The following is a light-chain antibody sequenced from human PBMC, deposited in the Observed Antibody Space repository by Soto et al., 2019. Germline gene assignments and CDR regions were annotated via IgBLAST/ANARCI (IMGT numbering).Light chain of an antibody. J-gene: IGLJ1*01. CDR2: DNV. V-gene: IGLV1-51*01. CDR3: GSWDNSLSSYV. Sequence: QSVLTQPPSVSATPGQKVTISCSGSGSNLGRNYVSWYQQLPGTAPKLLIYDNVYRFSGIPDRFSGSKSGTSATLGITGLQTGDEGDYYRGSWDNSLSSYVFGTGNTVTV. CDR1: GSNLGRNY.